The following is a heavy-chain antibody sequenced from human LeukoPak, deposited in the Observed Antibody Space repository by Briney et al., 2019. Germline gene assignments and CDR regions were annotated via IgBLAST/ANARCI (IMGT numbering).Heavy chain of an antibody. CDR3: ARDFPGWRITMRLYYFDY. CDR2: INPNSGGT. CDR1: GYTFTGYY. D-gene: IGHD3-22*01. J-gene: IGHJ4*02. Sequence: ASVKVSCKASGYTFTGYYMHWVRQAPGQGLEWTGRINPNSGGTNYAQKFQGRVTMTRDTSISTAYMELSRLRSDDTAVYCCARDFPGWRITMRLYYFDYWGQGTLVTVSS. V-gene: IGHV1-2*06.